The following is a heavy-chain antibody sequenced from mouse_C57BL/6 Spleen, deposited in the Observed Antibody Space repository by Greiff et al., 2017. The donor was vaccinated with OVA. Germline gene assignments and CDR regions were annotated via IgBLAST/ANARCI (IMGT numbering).Heavy chain of an antibody. CDR3: GYYGNYDWYFDV. J-gene: IGHJ1*03. V-gene: IGHV1-81*01. CDR2: IYPRSGNT. Sequence: VQLQQSGAELARPGASVKLSCKASGYTFTSYGISWVKQRTGQGLEWIGEIYPRSGNTYYNEKCKGKATLTADKSSSTAYMELRSLTSEDSAVYFCGYYGNYDWYFDVWGTGTTVTVSS. CDR1: GYTFTSYG. D-gene: IGHD2-1*01.